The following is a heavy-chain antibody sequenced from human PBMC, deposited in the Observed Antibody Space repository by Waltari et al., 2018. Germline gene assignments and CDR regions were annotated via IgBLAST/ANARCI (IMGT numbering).Heavy chain of an antibody. Sequence: QVQLVQSGAEVKKPGASVKVSCKASGYTFTSYDINWVRQATGQGLEWMGWMNPNSGNTGYAQKFQCRVTMTMNTSIITAYMELSSLRSEDTAVYYCARGPPSGSSSKFDPWGQGTLVTVSS. CDR2: MNPNSGNT. J-gene: IGHJ5*02. V-gene: IGHV1-8*01. D-gene: IGHD6-13*01. CDR3: ARGPPSGSSSKFDP. CDR1: GYTFTSYD.